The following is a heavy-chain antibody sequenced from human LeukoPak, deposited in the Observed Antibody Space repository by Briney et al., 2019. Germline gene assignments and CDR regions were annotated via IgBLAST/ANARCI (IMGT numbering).Heavy chain of an antibody. D-gene: IGHD5-12*01. V-gene: IGHV3-9*01. Sequence: GGSLRLSCAASGFTFDDYAMHWVRQAPGKGLEWVSGISWNSGSIGYADSVKGRFTISRDNAKNSLYLQMNSLRAEDTALYYCAKALPINSGYDQYYFNYWGQGTLVTVSS. J-gene: IGHJ4*02. CDR3: AKALPINSGYDQYYFNY. CDR2: ISWNSGSI. CDR1: GFTFDDYA.